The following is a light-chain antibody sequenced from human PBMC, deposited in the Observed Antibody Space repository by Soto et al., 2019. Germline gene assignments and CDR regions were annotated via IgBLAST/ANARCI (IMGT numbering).Light chain of an antibody. Sequence: DLQMTQSPSTLFASVGDRVTITCRASQSISYWLAWYQQKPGKAPKLLIYKASTLQSGVPSRFSGRGSGTEFTLTLSSPQPDAFATYYCQQYNTFSSFGPGTKVAI. V-gene: IGKV1-5*03. CDR1: QSISYW. CDR2: KAS. CDR3: QQYNTFSS. J-gene: IGKJ3*01.